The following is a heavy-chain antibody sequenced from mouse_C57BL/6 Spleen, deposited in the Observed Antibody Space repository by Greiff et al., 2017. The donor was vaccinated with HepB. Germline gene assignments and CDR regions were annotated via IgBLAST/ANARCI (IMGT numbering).Heavy chain of an antibody. CDR3: ARDYGSSYPYWYFDV. D-gene: IGHD1-1*01. Sequence: QVQLKESGAELAKPGASVKLSCKASGYTFTSYWMHWVKQRPGQGLEWIGYINPSSGYTKYNQKFKDKATLTADKSSSTAYMPLSSLTYEDSAVYYCARDYGSSYPYWYFDVWGTGTTVTVSS. J-gene: IGHJ1*03. CDR2: INPSSGYT. CDR1: GYTFTSYW. V-gene: IGHV1-7*01.